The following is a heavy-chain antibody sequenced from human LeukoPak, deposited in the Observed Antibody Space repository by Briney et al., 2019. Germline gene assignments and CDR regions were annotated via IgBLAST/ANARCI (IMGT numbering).Heavy chain of an antibody. CDR1: GGSLSSHY. V-gene: IGHV4-59*11. J-gene: IGHJ3*02. CDR2: IYYSGST. CDR3: ASVSPLSVVVPAAILGAFDI. D-gene: IGHD2-2*02. Sequence: SETLSLTCTVSGGSLSSHYWSWIRQPPGKGLEWIGDIYYSGSTNYNPSLKSRVTISVDTSKTQFSLKLSSVPAADTAVYYCASVSPLSVVVPAAILGAFDIWGQGTMVTVSS.